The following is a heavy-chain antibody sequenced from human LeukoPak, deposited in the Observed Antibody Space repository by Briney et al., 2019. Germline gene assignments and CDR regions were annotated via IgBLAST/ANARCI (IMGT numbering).Heavy chain of an antibody. D-gene: IGHD3-10*01. Sequence: GRSLRLSCAASGFTFSSYAMHWVRQAPGKGLEWVAVISYDGSNKYYADSVKGRFTISRDNSKNTLYLQMNSLRAEDTAVYYCARIVRLGDGADYWGQGTLVTVSS. V-gene: IGHV3-30*04. J-gene: IGHJ4*02. CDR1: GFTFSSYA. CDR2: ISYDGSNK. CDR3: ARIVRLGDGADY.